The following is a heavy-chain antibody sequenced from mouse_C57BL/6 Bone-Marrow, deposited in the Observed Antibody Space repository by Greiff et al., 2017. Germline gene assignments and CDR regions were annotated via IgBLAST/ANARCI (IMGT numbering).Heavy chain of an antibody. CDR1: GYSFTSYY. D-gene: IGHD4-1*01. J-gene: IGHJ1*03. CDR3: AREGLGPPHWYFDV. V-gene: IGHV1-66*01. CDR2: IYPGSGNT. Sequence: QVQLQQSGPELVKPGASVKISCKASGYSFTSYYIHWVKQRPGQGLEWIGWIYPGSGNTKYNEKFKGKATLTADTSSSTAYMQLSSLTSEDSAVYYCAREGLGPPHWYFDVWGTGTTVTVSS.